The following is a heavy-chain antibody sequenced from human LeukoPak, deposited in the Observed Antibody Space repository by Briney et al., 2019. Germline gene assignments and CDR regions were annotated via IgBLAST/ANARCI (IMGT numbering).Heavy chain of an antibody. CDR3: GNVWGVVVAARV. D-gene: IGHD2-15*01. Sequence: GGSLRLSCAASGFTVSSNCMSWVRQAPGRGLEWVSVIYSGGSTYYADSVKGRFTISRDNSKNTLHLQMNSLRAEDTAVYYCGNVWGVVVAARVWGKGSTVSISS. CDR1: GFTVSSNC. CDR2: IYSGGST. V-gene: IGHV3-53*01. J-gene: IGHJ6*04.